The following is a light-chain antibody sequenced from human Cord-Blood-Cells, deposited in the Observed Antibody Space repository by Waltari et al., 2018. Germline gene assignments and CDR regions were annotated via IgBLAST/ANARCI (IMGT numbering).Light chain of an antibody. CDR1: KLGDKY. Sequence: SYELTQPPSVSVSPGQTASITCSGDKLGDKYACWYQQKPGQSPVLVIYQDSKRPSGIPERFSGSNSWNTAPLTISGTQAMDEADYYCQAWESSTAGVFGGGTKLTVL. CDR2: QDS. V-gene: IGLV3-1*01. CDR3: QAWESSTAGV. J-gene: IGLJ2*01.